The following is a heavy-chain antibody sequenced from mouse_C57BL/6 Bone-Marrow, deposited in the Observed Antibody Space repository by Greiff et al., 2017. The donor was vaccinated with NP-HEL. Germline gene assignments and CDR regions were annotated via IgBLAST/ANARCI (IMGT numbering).Heavy chain of an antibody. J-gene: IGHJ1*03. Sequence: QVQLQQSGPELVKPGASVKISCKASGYTFTDYYINWVKQRPGQGLEWIGWIFPGSGSTYYNEKFKGKATLTVDKSSSTAYMLLSSLTSEDSAVYFCARSGLGGSSYWYFDVWGTGTTVTVSS. D-gene: IGHD1-1*01. CDR1: GYTFTDYY. CDR2: IFPGSGST. V-gene: IGHV1-75*01. CDR3: ARSGLGGSSYWYFDV.